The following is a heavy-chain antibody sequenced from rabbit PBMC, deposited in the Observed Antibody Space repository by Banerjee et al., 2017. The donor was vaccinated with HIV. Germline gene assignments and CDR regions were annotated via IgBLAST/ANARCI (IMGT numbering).Heavy chain of an antibody. Sequence: QEQLVESGGGLVQPEGSLTLTCTASGFTISSSYYMCWVRQAPGKGLEWIGFIYAGKGATDYTNWVNGRFTISKTSSTTVTLQMTSLTAADTATYFCARGNAYAGAGYALWGQGTLVTVS. CDR1: GFTISSSYY. D-gene: IGHD6-1*01. CDR3: ARGNAYAGAGYAL. CDR2: IYAGKGAT. V-gene: IGHV1S45*01. J-gene: IGHJ6*01.